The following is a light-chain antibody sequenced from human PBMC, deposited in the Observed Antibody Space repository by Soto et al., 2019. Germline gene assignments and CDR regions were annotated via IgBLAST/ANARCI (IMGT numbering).Light chain of an antibody. CDR1: SSSIGGNT. J-gene: IGLJ3*02. CDR2: GSN. Sequence: QSVLTQPPSASGTPGQRVTISCYGTSSSIGGNTVIWYRHVPGTAPKLLIYGSNQRPSGVPDRFSGSKSDTSASLAISGLQSEDEAVYFCATWDDSLSGPVFGGGTKLTVL. CDR3: ATWDDSLSGPV. V-gene: IGLV1-44*01.